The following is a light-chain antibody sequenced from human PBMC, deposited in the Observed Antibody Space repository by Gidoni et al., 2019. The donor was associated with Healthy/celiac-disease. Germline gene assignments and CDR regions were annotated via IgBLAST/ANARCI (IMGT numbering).Light chain of an antibody. CDR3: QQYNNWPPGT. Sequence: DIVMTQSPATLSVSPGERATLSCRASQSVSSNFAWYQQNPGQAPRLLIYGASTRATGLPARMSGSGSGTEFTITISSRQSEDFVVYYCQQYNNWPPGTFGQGTKVEIK. V-gene: IGKV3-15*01. CDR2: GAS. J-gene: IGKJ1*01. CDR1: QSVSSN.